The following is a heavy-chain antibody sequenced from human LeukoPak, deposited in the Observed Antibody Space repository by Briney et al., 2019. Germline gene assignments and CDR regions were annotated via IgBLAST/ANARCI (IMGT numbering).Heavy chain of an antibody. CDR1: GGSFSGYY. CDR3: VREAQDIVATSIDY. D-gene: IGHD5-12*01. J-gene: IGHJ4*02. Sequence: TSSETLSLTCAVYGGSFSGYYWSWIRQPPGKGLEWIGEINHSGSTNYNPSLKSRVTISVDTSKNQFSLKLSSVTAADTAVYYCVREAQDIVATSIDYWGQGTLVTVSS. CDR2: INHSGST. V-gene: IGHV4-34*01.